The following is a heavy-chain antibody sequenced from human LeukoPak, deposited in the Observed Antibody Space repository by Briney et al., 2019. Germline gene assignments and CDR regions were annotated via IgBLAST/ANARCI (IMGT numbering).Heavy chain of an antibody. CDR2: VKPDGSDT. CDR3: ARGGASTKPLDA. V-gene: IGHV3-7*01. J-gene: IGHJ5*02. Sequence: PGGSLRLSCAASGFTFSSYSMNWVRPAPGKGLEWVANVKPDGSDTSQVDSVKGRFTISRDNAKNSLSLQMSGLRGEDTAGYYGARGGASTKPLDAWGQGTLVTVSS. CDR1: GFTFSSYS. D-gene: IGHD2-2*01.